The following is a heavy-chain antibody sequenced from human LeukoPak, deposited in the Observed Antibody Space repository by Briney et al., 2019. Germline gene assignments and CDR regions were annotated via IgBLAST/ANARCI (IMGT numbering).Heavy chain of an antibody. V-gene: IGHV3-20*04. D-gene: IGHD6-13*01. CDR2: INWDSSRT. CDR1: GFTVNSDY. Sequence: GGSLRLSCAASGFTVNSDYMIWVRQAPGRGLECVSTINWDSSRTAYADSVKGRFTISRNNAKNSLYLQMNSLRTEDMALYYCAALAAAGSDAFDIWGQGTMVTVSS. J-gene: IGHJ3*02. CDR3: AALAAAGSDAFDI.